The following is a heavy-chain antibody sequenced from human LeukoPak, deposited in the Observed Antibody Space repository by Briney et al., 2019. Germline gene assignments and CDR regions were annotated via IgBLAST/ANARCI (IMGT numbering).Heavy chain of an antibody. J-gene: IGHJ3*02. CDR1: GFTFSNAW. D-gene: IGHD3-10*01. Sequence: PGGSLRLSCAASGFTFSNAWMSWVRQAPGKGLEWVGRIKSKTDGGTTDYAAPVKGRFTISRDDSKNTLYLQMNSLKTEDTAVYCCTTDDPIGGIDAFDIWGQGTMVTVSS. V-gene: IGHV3-15*01. CDR2: IKSKTDGGTT. CDR3: TTDDPIGGIDAFDI.